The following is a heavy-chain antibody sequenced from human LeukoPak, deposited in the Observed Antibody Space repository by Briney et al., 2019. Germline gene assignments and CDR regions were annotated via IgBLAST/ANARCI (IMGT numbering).Heavy chain of an antibody. CDR1: GFPFSSYA. CDR2: ISGSGGST. Sequence: GGSLRLSCEASGFPFSSYAMNWVRQAPGKGLEWASTISGSGGSTYYADSVKGRFTISRDKSKNTVYLQMNSLRAEDTAVYYCAKERGYGYNHIDYWGQGTLVTVSS. D-gene: IGHD5-24*01. V-gene: IGHV3-23*01. CDR3: AKERGYGYNHIDY. J-gene: IGHJ4*02.